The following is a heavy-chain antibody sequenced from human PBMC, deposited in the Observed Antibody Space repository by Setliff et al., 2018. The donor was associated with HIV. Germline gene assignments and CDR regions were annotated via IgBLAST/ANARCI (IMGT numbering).Heavy chain of an antibody. D-gene: IGHD1-20*01. Sequence: SETLSLTCAVYGGPFSGYYWTWIRQPPGKGLEWIGEINHSGSTNYNPSLRGRVTISVDTSKNQFSLKLSSVTAADTAVYYCARYNYGMDVWGQGTTVTVSS. CDR1: GGPFSGYY. CDR3: ARYNYGMDV. V-gene: IGHV4-34*01. J-gene: IGHJ6*02. CDR2: INHSGST.